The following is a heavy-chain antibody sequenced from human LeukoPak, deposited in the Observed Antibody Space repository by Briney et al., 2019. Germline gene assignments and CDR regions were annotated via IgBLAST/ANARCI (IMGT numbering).Heavy chain of an antibody. CDR3: IRGTVGAPGNDY. J-gene: IGHJ4*02. Sequence: TGGSLRLSCGVSGFTFSNYWVHWVRQAPGKGLVWVSRINEDGSRTDYADFVKGRFTISRDNDKNTLYSQMSSLRAEDTAVYYCIRGTVGAPGNDYWGQGTLVTVSS. CDR1: GFTFSNYW. CDR2: INEDGSRT. D-gene: IGHD1-26*01. V-gene: IGHV3-74*01.